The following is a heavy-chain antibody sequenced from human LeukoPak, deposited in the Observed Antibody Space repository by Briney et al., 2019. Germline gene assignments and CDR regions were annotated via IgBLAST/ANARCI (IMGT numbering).Heavy chain of an antibody. V-gene: IGHV3-74*01. CDR1: GFTFSCYW. CDR2: LNSDGSST. Sequence: TGGSLRLSCAASGFTFSCYWMHWVRQAPGKGLVWVSCLNSDGSSTRYADSVRGRSTISRDNAKNTLYLQMNSLRAEDTAVYYCATGNYHAFDIWGQGTMVTVSS. CDR3: ATGNYHAFDI. D-gene: IGHD1-7*01. J-gene: IGHJ3*02.